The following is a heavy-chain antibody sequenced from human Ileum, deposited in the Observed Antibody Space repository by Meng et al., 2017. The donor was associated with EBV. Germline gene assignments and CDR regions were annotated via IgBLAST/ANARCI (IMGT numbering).Heavy chain of an antibody. V-gene: IGHV3-53*01. CDR1: GFTVSGYH. D-gene: IGHD3/OR15-3a*01. CDR2: IYIGGDT. Sequence: VGSVGVLIHAGGSLRLSCSPSGFTVSGYHMSWVRQAPGKGLEWVSTIYIGGDTFYADSVKDRFTISRDNSKNTLFLQMNRLTVEDTAVYYCARGPDWAKGGYWGLGTLVTVSS. J-gene: IGHJ4*02. CDR3: ARGPDWAKGGY.